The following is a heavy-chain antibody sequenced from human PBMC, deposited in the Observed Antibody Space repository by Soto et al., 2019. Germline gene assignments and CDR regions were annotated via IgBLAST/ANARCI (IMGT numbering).Heavy chain of an antibody. D-gene: IGHD6-19*01. Sequence: QEQLVQSGAEVKTPGSSVQISCNASGGTFSNYDISCGRQAPGHGLVWVGGIIPLIETTVYAQTVQGRLTIIADEVTSAAYMQLSSLMTDATAVYFCGAGARNSWTCDFWGQGTLVTVSS. CDR3: GAGARNSWTCDF. J-gene: IGHJ4*02. CDR1: GGTFSNYD. V-gene: IGHV1-69*01. CDR2: IIPLIETT.